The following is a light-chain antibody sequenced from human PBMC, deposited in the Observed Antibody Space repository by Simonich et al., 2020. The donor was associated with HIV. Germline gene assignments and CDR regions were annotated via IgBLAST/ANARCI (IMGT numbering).Light chain of an antibody. CDR1: QSVLYNSNNKNY. CDR2: WAS. J-gene: IGKJ1*01. CDR3: QQYYSTPPT. V-gene: IGKV4-1*01. Sequence: DIVMTQSPDSLAVSLGERATINCKSSQSVLYNSNNKNYLDWYQQKPGQPPNLLIYWASTRESGVPDRFSASGSGTDFTLTISSLQAEDVAIYNCQQYYSTPPTFGQGTKVEIK.